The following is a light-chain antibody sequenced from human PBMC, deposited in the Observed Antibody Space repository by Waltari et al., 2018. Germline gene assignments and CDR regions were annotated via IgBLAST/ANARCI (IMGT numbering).Light chain of an antibody. Sequence: QSVLTPPPSASGTPGQRVAISCSGSSSNIGTPSVYWYEHLPGTTPKLLIYRNNLRPSGVPDRFSGSKSGTSASLAISGLRSDDEADYYCATWDDRLSGPVFGGGTKLTVL. J-gene: IGLJ3*02. CDR1: SSNIGTPS. CDR2: RNN. CDR3: ATWDDRLSGPV. V-gene: IGLV1-47*01.